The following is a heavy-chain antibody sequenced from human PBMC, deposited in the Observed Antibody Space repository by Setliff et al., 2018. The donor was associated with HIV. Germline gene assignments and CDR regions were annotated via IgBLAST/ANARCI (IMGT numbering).Heavy chain of an antibody. CDR1: PDSSISSSTYY. J-gene: IGHJ6*03. CDR2: IYSSGST. D-gene: IGHD3-3*01. Sequence: KTSETLSLTCTVSPDSSISSSTYYWGWVRQPAGKGLEWIGRIYSSGSTTYSPSLKSRVTILLDPSKNQFSLKLSSVTAADTAVYYCARGLTIFGVATPGIYSFMDVWGKGTTVTVSS. CDR3: ARGLTIFGVATPGIYSFMDV. V-gene: IGHV4-61*02.